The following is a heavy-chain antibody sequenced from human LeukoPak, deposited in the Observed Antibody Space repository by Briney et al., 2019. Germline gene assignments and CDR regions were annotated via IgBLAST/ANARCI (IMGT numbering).Heavy chain of an antibody. CDR2: IYGGGST. CDR3: ASWPVGWYGEDS. D-gene: IGHD6-19*01. V-gene: IGHV3-53*01. J-gene: IGHJ4*02. Sequence: GGSLRLSCAATGLSVSSNFMSWVRQAPGKGLEWVSVIYGGGSTYYADSVKGRFTISRDTPKNTLYLQMNSLRVEDTTVYYCASWPVGWYGEDSWGQGTLVTVSS. CDR1: GLSVSSNF.